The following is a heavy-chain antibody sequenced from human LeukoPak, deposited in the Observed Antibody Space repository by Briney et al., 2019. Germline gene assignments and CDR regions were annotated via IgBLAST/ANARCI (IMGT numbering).Heavy chain of an antibody. Sequence: PSETLSLTCTVSGGSISSYYWSWIRQPPGKGLEWIGYIYYSGSTNYNPSLKSRVTISVDTSKNQFSLKLGSVTAADTAVYYCARQVATVTTSWFDPWGQGTLVTVSS. CDR3: ARQVATVTTSWFDP. CDR2: IYYSGST. V-gene: IGHV4-59*08. J-gene: IGHJ5*02. CDR1: GGSISSYY. D-gene: IGHD4-17*01.